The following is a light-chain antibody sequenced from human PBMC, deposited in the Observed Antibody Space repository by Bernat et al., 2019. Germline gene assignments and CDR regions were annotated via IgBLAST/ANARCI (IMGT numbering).Light chain of an antibody. CDR1: QSLSSSY. V-gene: IGKV3-20*01. Sequence: EIVLTQSPGTLSLSPGERATLSCRASQSLSSSYLAWYQQKPGQAPRLLIYGASSRATGTPDRFSGSGSGTDFTLTISRLEPDDFAVYFCLQYGTSFTFGPGTTVYIK. CDR2: GAS. CDR3: LQYGTSFT. J-gene: IGKJ3*01.